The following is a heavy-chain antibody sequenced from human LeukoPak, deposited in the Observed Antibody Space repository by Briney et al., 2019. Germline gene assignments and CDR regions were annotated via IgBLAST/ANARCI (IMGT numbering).Heavy chain of an antibody. D-gene: IGHD6-19*01. Sequence: GGSLRLSCAASGFTFSRYAMHWVRQAPGKGLEWAAVISHDGRTKFYADSVQGRFTVSRDNSKNTLLLEVNTLRGDDTAMYYCARAVPGKGDLDYWGQGALVTVSS. CDR3: ARAVPGKGDLDY. CDR2: ISHDGRTK. CDR1: GFTFSRYA. J-gene: IGHJ4*02. V-gene: IGHV3-30*04.